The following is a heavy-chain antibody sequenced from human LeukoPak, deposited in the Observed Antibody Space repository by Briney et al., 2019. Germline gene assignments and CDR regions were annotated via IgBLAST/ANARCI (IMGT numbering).Heavy chain of an antibody. D-gene: IGHD3-10*01. CDR3: AREGRGPRYYYGMDV. J-gene: IGHJ6*02. CDR1: GFTFSSYA. CDR2: ISYDGSNK. Sequence: GGSLRLSCAASGFTFSSYAMHWVRQAPGKGLEWVAVISYDGSNKYYADSVKGRFTISRDNSKNTLYLQMNSLRAEDTAVYYCAREGRGPRYYYGMDVWGQGTTVTVSS. V-gene: IGHV3-30-3*01.